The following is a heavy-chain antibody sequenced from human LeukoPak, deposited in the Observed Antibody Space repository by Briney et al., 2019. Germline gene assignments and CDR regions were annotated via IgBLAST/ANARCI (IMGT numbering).Heavy chain of an antibody. V-gene: IGHV3-48*01. J-gene: IGHJ4*02. CDR3: VTNFDPDVD. CDR2: ISGSSSTI. CDR1: GGSISSSS. Sequence: PSETLSLTCTVSGGSISSSSYYWGWIRQAPGKGLEWVSYISGSSSTIYYADSVKGRFTISRDNAKNSLYLQMNSLRAEDTAVYYCVTNFDPDVDWGQGTLVTVSS. D-gene: IGHD3-9*01.